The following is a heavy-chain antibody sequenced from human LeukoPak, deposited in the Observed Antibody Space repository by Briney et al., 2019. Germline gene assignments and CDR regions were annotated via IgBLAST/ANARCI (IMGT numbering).Heavy chain of an antibody. CDR3: ARPNKTYYYGSGSLGPFFY. Sequence: PSETLSLTCAVYGGSFSGYYWSWIRQPPGKGLEWIGEINHSGSTNYNPSLKSRVTISVDTSKNQFSLKLSSVTAADTAVYYCARPNKTYYYGSGSLGPFFYWGQGTLVTVSS. V-gene: IGHV4-34*01. CDR2: INHSGST. D-gene: IGHD3-10*01. J-gene: IGHJ4*02. CDR1: GGSFSGYY.